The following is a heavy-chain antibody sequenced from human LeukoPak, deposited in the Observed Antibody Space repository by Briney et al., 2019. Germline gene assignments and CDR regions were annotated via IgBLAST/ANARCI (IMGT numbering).Heavy chain of an antibody. D-gene: IGHD6-19*01. J-gene: IGHJ4*02. V-gene: IGHV4-38-2*02. Sequence: SETLSLTCTVSGYSISSGYYWGWIRQPPGKGLEWIGSIYHSGSTYYNPSLKSRVTISVDMSKNHFSLRLRSVTAADTAMYYCARGALYRGWSYYLDFWGQGSQVTVSS. CDR1: GYSISSGYY. CDR3: ARGALYRGWSYYLDF. CDR2: IYHSGST.